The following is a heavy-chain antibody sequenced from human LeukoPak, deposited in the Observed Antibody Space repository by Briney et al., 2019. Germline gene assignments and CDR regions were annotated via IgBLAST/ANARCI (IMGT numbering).Heavy chain of an antibody. CDR2: ISYDGSNK. J-gene: IGHJ4*02. CDR3: ARDYGGSSPFDY. CDR1: GFTFSSYG. Sequence: GRSLRLSCAASGFTFSSYGMHWVRQAPGKGLEWVAVISYDGSNKYYADSVKGRFTISRDNAKNSLYLQMNSLRAEDTAVYYCARDYGGSSPFDYWGQGTLVTVSS. D-gene: IGHD4-23*01. V-gene: IGHV3-30*03.